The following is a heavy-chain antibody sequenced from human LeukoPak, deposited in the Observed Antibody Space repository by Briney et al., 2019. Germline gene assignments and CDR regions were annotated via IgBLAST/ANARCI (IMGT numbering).Heavy chain of an antibody. J-gene: IGHJ4*02. CDR1: GGPISSSRYY. D-gene: IGHD2-8*02. Sequence: SETLSLTCTVSGGPISSSRYYWGWIRQPPGKGLEWIGSIYYSGSTYYNPSLKSRVTISVDTSKNQFSLKLSSVTAADTAVYYCAREEKELVYYFDYWGQGTLVTVSS. V-gene: IGHV4-39*02. CDR3: AREEKELVYYFDY. CDR2: IYYSGST.